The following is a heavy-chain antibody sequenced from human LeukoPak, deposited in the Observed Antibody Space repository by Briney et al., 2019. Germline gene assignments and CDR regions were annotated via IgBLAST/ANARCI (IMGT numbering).Heavy chain of an antibody. Sequence: PSETLSLTCTVSGDSLSSGSYYWSWIRQPPGKELEWIGYIFYSGNTNYNPTLKSRVTISVDTSKKQFSLKLSSVTAADTAVYYCAREWHHVFDYWGQGNLVTVSS. J-gene: IGHJ4*02. V-gene: IGHV4-61*01. CDR3: AREWHHVFDY. D-gene: IGHD5-12*01. CDR1: GDSLSSGSYY. CDR2: IFYSGNT.